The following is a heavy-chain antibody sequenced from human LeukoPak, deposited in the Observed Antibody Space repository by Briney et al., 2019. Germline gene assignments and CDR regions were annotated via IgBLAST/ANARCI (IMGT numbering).Heavy chain of an antibody. J-gene: IGHJ4*02. V-gene: IGHV3-23*01. Sequence: GGSLRLSCAASGFTFSSYGMHWVRQAPGKGLEWVSGISGSGASTYYAESVKGRFTISRDNSKNTLFLQMNSLRAEDTAIYYCATGRYFDWLLTGYFDYWGQGTLVSVSS. CDR3: ATGRYFDWLLTGYFDY. CDR1: GFTFSSYG. CDR2: ISGSGAST. D-gene: IGHD3-9*01.